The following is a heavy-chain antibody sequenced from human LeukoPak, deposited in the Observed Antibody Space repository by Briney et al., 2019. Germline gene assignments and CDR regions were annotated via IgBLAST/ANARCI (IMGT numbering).Heavy chain of an antibody. CDR3: ARLFYDHLWGTRRNGWDYFDY. CDR1: GGSISTASYY. V-gene: IGHV4-39*01. CDR2: ISYSGST. Sequence: SETLSLTCVVSGGSISTASYYWGWVRQPPGKGLDWIGTISYSGSTHYNPSLKSRVTISLDTSNNQFSLKLNSVTAADTAVYYCARLFYDHLWGTRRNGWDYFDYWGQGTLVTVSS. D-gene: IGHD3-16*01. J-gene: IGHJ4*02.